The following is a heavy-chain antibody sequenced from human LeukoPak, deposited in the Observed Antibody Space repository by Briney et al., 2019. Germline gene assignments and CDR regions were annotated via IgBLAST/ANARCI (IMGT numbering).Heavy chain of an antibody. J-gene: IGHJ5*01. CDR3: ARATSDS. Sequence: ASVKVSCKASGYTFTSYFMHWVRQAPGQGLEWLGMINPSGSTTTYAQKFQGRVTMTRDTSTSTVYMELSSLRSEDTAVYYCARATSDSWGQGTLVTASS. V-gene: IGHV1-46*01. CDR2: INPSGSTT. D-gene: IGHD1-1*01. CDR1: GYTFTSYF.